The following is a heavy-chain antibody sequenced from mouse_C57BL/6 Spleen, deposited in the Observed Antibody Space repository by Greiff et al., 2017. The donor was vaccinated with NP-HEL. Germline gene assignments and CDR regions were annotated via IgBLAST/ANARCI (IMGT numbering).Heavy chain of an antibody. CDR1: GYTFTSYW. J-gene: IGHJ4*01. Sequence: QVQLQQPGAELVMPGASVKLSCKASGYTFTSYWMHWVKQRPGQGLEWIGEIDPSDSYTNYNQKFKGKSTLTVDKSSSTAYMQLSSLTSEDSAVYYCARWGSYVDYYAMDYWGQGTSVTVSS. V-gene: IGHV1-69*01. CDR3: ARWGSYVDYYAMDY. D-gene: IGHD1-1*02. CDR2: IDPSDSYT.